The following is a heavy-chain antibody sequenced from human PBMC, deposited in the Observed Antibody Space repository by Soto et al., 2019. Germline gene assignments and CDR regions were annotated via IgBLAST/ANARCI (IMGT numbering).Heavy chain of an antibody. V-gene: IGHV4-34*01. Sequence: QVQLQQWGPGLLKPSETLSLTCAVYGGSFSAYYWSWVRQPPGKGLEWVGESHHSGTTNYNPSLKSRVTISLDTSKNQVSLKLTSVTAADTAVYFCARSKWIIPTGRSRTNWFDAWGQGTLVTVSS. CDR2: SHHSGTT. J-gene: IGHJ5*02. CDR1: GGSFSAYY. CDR3: ARSKWIIPTGRSRTNWFDA. D-gene: IGHD3-3*01.